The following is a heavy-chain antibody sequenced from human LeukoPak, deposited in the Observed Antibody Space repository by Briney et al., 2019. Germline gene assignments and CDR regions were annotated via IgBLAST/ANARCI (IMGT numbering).Heavy chain of an antibody. D-gene: IGHD6-13*01. CDR3: AKVAAAGKYFDY. V-gene: IGHV3-21*04. J-gene: IGHJ4*02. CDR2: IGGSGTSI. CDR1: GFTFSRDS. Sequence: GGSLRLSCVASGFTFSRDSMNWVRQAPGKGLEWVSSIGGSGTSIYYADSVKGRFTISRDIVKNSLYLQMNSLRAEDTAVYYCAKVAAAGKYFDYWGQGTLVTVSS.